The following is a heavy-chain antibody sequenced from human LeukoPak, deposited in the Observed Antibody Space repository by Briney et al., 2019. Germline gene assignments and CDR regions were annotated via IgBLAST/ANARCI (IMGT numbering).Heavy chain of an antibody. V-gene: IGHV3-30*18. CDR3: AKWSMATWGCLDY. D-gene: IGHD1-26*01. CDR1: GFTFSAFG. J-gene: IGHJ4*02. CDR2: ISSDGSKT. Sequence: GGSLRLSCAASGFTFSAFGMHWVRQAPGKGLEWVALISSDGSKTYAADSVKGRFTIFRDSSKNTLYLQMSSLRDEDTAVYYCAKWSMATWGCLDYWGQGALVTVSS.